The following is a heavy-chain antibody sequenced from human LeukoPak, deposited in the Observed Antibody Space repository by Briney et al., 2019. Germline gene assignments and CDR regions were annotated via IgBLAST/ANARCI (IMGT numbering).Heavy chain of an antibody. J-gene: IGHJ4*02. Sequence: GGSLRLSCAASGFTFSSYEMNWVRQAPGKGLEWVSYISSSGSTIYYADSVKGRFTISRDNAKNSLYLQMNSLRAEDTAVYYCAIDRAEQWLVSSNYFDYWGQGTLVTVSS. CDR1: GFTFSSYE. CDR2: ISSSGSTI. D-gene: IGHD6-19*01. CDR3: AIDRAEQWLVSSNYFDY. V-gene: IGHV3-48*03.